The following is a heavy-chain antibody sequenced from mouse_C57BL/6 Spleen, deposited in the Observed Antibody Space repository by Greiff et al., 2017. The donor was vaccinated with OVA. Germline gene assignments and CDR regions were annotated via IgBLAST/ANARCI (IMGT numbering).Heavy chain of an antibody. CDR1: GSTFTSYW. CDR2: INPSNGGT. V-gene: IGHV1-53*01. Sequence: QVQLQQPGTDLVKPGASVKLSCKASGSTFTSYWMHWVKQRPGPGLEWIGNINPSNGGTTYNEKFKSKATLPVDKSPSTAYMQLSSVASEDSAVYYCARATGYWYFDVWGTGTTVTDSA. CDR3: ARATGYWYFDV. J-gene: IGHJ1*03. D-gene: IGHD4-1*01.